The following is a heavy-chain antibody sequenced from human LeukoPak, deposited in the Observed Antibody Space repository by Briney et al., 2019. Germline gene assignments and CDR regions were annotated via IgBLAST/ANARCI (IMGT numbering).Heavy chain of an antibody. D-gene: IGHD3-10*01. CDR1: GFTFSSYA. J-gene: IGHJ3*02. Sequence: GGSLRLSCAASGFTFSSYAMHWVRQAPGKGLEYVSAISSNGGSTYYANSVKGRFTISRDNSKNTLYLQMGSLRAEDTAVYYCARSIATYYYLNDAFDIWGQGTMVTVSS. CDR3: ARSIATYYYLNDAFDI. CDR2: ISSNGGST. V-gene: IGHV3-64*01.